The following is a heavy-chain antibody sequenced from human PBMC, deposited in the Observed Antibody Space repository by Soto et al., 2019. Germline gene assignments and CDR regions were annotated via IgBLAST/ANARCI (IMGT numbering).Heavy chain of an antibody. CDR1: GGSFTSNNW. J-gene: IGHJ4*02. V-gene: IGHV4-4*02. Sequence: SETLSLTCAVSGGSFTSNNWWTWVRQPSGQGLEWIGEIYRTGSTNYNPSLKSRVTISLDKSENQFSLKVTSLTAADTAVYYCASRDPGTSADYWGQGTLVTVSS. D-gene: IGHD1-7*01. CDR2: IYRTGST. CDR3: ASRDPGTSADY.